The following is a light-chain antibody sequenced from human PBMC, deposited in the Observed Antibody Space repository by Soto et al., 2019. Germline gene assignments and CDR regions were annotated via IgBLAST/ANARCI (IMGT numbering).Light chain of an antibody. CDR1: SSDIGGYDY. Sequence: QSALTQPASVSGSPGQSNTLSCTGTSSDIGGYDYVSWYQRYPGKAPKLIIYDVNNRPSGVSNRFSGSKSGNTASLTISGLQAEDEADYYCTSYASSSTHVVFGGRTKLTVL. CDR2: DVN. J-gene: IGLJ2*01. CDR3: TSYASSSTHVV. V-gene: IGLV2-14*01.